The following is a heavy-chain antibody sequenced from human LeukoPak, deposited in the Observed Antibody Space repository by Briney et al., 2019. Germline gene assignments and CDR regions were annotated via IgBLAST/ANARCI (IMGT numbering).Heavy chain of an antibody. CDR1: GFTVSNNY. CDR2: LDSGGGA. Sequence: GESLRLSCAASGFTVSNNYMSWVRHGLGMGLEWVSLLDSGGGAHYTDSEKGRFTISSDNSQNTLYLQMNSLRAEDTAVYYCARDQNYWGQGTLVTVSS. J-gene: IGHJ4*02. CDR3: ARDQNY. V-gene: IGHV3-66*01.